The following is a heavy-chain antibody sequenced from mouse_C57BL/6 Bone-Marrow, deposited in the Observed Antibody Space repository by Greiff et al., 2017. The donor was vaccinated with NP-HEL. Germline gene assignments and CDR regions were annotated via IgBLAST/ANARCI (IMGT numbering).Heavy chain of an antibody. CDR2: IDPENGDT. Sequence: VQLQQSGAELVRPGASVKLSCTASGFNIKDDYMHWVKQRPEQGLEWIGWIDPENGDTEYASKFQGKATITEDTSSNTAYLQLSSLTSEDTAVYYCTSYYGSGGYWGQGTTLPVSS. V-gene: IGHV14-4*01. D-gene: IGHD1-1*01. J-gene: IGHJ2*01. CDR1: GFNIKDDY. CDR3: TSYYGSGGY.